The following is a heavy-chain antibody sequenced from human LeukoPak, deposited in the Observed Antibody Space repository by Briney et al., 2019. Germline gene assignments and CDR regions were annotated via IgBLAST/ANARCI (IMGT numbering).Heavy chain of an antibody. Sequence: SETLSLTCTVSGYSISSGYYWGWIRQPPGKGLEWIGSIYHSGSTYYNPSLKSRVTISVDTSKNQFSLKLSSVTAADTAVYYCARAGLEIDYWGQGTLVTVSS. CDR1: GYSISSGYY. D-gene: IGHD1-1*01. J-gene: IGHJ4*02. CDR2: IYHSGST. CDR3: ARAGLEIDY. V-gene: IGHV4-38-2*02.